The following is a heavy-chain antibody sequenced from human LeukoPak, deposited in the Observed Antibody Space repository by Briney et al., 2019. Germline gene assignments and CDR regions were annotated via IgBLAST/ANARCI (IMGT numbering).Heavy chain of an antibody. CDR1: GGTFSSYA. CDR3: ATSNLGERYCSSTSCYHYYYYMDV. J-gene: IGHJ6*03. V-gene: IGHV1-69*13. Sequence: SVKVSCKASGGTFSSYAISWVRQAPGQGLEWMGRIIPIFGTANYAQKFQGRVTIIADESTSTAYMELRSLRSEDTAVYYCATSNLGERYCSSTSCYHYYYYMDVWGKGTTVTVSS. D-gene: IGHD2-2*01. CDR2: IIPIFGTA.